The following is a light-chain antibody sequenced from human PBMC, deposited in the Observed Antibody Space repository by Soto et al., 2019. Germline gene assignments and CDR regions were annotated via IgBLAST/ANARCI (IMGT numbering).Light chain of an antibody. CDR3: QQSQSSWT. Sequence: DIPMTQSPSTLSASVGDRVTITCRASQSFNTYLAWYQQKSGQAPQLLISDASTLESGVPARLSGGGSGTECTLIISSLQPDDSATYYCQQSQSSWTFGQGTKGE. J-gene: IGKJ1*01. CDR2: DAS. CDR1: QSFNTY. V-gene: IGKV1-5*01.